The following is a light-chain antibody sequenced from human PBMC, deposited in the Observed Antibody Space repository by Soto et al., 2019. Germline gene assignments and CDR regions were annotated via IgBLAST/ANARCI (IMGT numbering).Light chain of an antibody. J-gene: IGKJ1*01. V-gene: IGKV1-5*01. CDR1: QSISSW. CDR3: QQYKDYVWT. CDR2: AAS. Sequence: DIQMTQSPSSLSASVGDRVTITCRASQSISSWLAWYQQKPGKAPKLLIYAASRLQSGVPSRFSGSGSGTDFTLTISGLQSDDFATYYCQQYKDYVWTFGQGTKVDIK.